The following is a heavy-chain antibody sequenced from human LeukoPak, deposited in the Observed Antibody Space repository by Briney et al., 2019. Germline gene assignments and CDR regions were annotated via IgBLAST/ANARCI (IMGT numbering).Heavy chain of an antibody. CDR2: TFYRSKWYS. Sequence: SQTLSLTCAISGDSVSSDSATWNWIRQSPSRGLGWLGRTFYRSKWYSEYAVSVKGQLTINPDTSKNHYSLQLNSVTPEDTALYYCARAGNSGSPWAYFDYWGQGTLVTVSS. CDR3: ARAGNSGSPWAYFDY. V-gene: IGHV6-1*01. CDR1: GDSVSSDSAT. J-gene: IGHJ4*02. D-gene: IGHD1-26*01.